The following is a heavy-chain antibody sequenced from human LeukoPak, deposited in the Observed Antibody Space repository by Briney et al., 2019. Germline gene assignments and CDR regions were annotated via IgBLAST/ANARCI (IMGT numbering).Heavy chain of an antibody. CDR3: AGTPTTVTTPSYYYYYYMDV. D-gene: IGHD4-17*01. V-gene: IGHV1-69*13. J-gene: IGHJ6*03. Sequence: GASVKVSCKASGGTFSNYAINWVRQAPGQGLEWMGGIIPIFGTANYAQNFQGRVTITADESTTTAYLELSGLRSEDTAVYYCAGTPTTVTTPSYYYYYYMDVWGKGTTVTVSS. CDR1: GGTFSNYA. CDR2: IIPIFGTA.